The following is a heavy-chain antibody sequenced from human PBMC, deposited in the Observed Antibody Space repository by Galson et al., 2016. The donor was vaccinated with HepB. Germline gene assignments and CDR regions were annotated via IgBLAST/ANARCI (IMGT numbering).Heavy chain of an antibody. D-gene: IGHD3-3*01. J-gene: IGHJ4*02. V-gene: IGHV3-23*01. Sequence: SLRLSCAASGFIFSDYAMSWVREAPGKGLEWVSDISGGGTNTNYADSVKGRFTVSRDNSKNMLYMEMNSLRAEDTAIYYCAKERLAISAIGYFDYWGQGTLVAVSS. CDR3: AKERLAISAIGYFDY. CDR2: ISGGGTNT. CDR1: GFIFSDYA.